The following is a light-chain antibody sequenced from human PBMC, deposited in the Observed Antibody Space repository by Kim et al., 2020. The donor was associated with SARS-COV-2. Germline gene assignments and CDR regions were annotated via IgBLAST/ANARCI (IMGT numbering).Light chain of an antibody. V-gene: IGKV3-20*01. CDR3: QQFDTSPWT. J-gene: IGKJ1*01. Sequence: SQGERANLSCRASQSISNSYLAWYRQKPGQAPRLLIHGASSRATGIPDRFSGSGSGRDFTLTISRLEPEDFVVYYCQQFDTSPWTFGQGTKVDIK. CDR1: QSISNSY. CDR2: GAS.